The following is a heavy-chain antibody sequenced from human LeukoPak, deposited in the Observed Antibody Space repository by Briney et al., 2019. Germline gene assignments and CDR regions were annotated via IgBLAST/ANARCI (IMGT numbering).Heavy chain of an antibody. CDR3: ARDPGLLSFHDYGDYGGPAGIDY. CDR1: GGSISSSSYY. V-gene: IGHV4-39*07. Sequence: SETLSLTCTVSGGSISSSSYYWGWIRQPPGKGLEWIGSIYYSGSTYYNPSLKSRVTISVDTSKNQFSLKLSSVTAADTAVYYCARDPGLLSFHDYGDYGGPAGIDYWGQGTLVTVSS. J-gene: IGHJ4*02. CDR2: IYYSGST. D-gene: IGHD4-17*01.